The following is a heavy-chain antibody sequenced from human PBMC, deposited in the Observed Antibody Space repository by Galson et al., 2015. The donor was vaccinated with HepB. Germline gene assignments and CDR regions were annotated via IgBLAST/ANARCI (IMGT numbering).Heavy chain of an antibody. CDR3: ARLSGVVVPAAAPYFDY. CDR2: IYPGDSDT. V-gene: IGHV5-51*01. CDR1: GYSFTSYW. D-gene: IGHD2-2*01. J-gene: IGHJ4*02. Sequence: SGAEVKKPGESLKISCKGSGYSFTSYWIGWVRQMPGKGLEWMGIIYPGDSDTRYSPSFQGQVTISADKSISTAYLQWSSLKASDTAMYYCARLSGVVVPAAAPYFDYWGQGTLVTVSS.